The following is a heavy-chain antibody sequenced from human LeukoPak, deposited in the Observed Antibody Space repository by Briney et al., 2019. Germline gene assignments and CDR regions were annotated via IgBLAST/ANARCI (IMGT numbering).Heavy chain of an antibody. V-gene: IGHV3-23*01. Sequence: GGSLRLSCVASGFTFSRHAMSWVRQAPGKGLEWASSIGGSGANTYYADSVKGRFTISRDNSKNTLYLQMNSLRAEDTAVYYCVKYGLTAGEGFFDPWGQGTLVTVSS. CDR3: VKYGLTAGEGFFDP. CDR2: IGGSGANT. J-gene: IGHJ5*02. D-gene: IGHD3/OR15-3a*01. CDR1: GFTFSRHA.